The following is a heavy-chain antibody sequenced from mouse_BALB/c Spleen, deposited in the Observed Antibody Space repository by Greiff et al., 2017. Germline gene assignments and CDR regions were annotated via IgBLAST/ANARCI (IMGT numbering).Heavy chain of an antibody. Sequence: EVKLMESGAELVKPGASVKLSCTASGFNIKDTYMHWVKQRPEQGLEWIGRIDPANGNTKYDPKFQGKATITADTSSNTAYLQLSSLTSEDTAVYYCAMTTGSPFAYWGQGTLVTVSA. D-gene: IGHD1-1*01. J-gene: IGHJ3*01. CDR2: IDPANGNT. V-gene: IGHV14-3*02. CDR3: AMTTGSPFAY. CDR1: GFNIKDTY.